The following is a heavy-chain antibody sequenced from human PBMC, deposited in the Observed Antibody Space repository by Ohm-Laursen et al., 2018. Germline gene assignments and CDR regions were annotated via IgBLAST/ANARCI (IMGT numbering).Heavy chain of an antibody. V-gene: IGHV3-23*01. CDR3: AKDPLYGSGSYADY. Sequence: GSLRLSCSASGFTFSSYAMSWVRQAPGKGLEWVSAISGSGGSTYYADSVKGRFTISRDNSKNTLYLQMNSLRAEDTAVYYCAKDPLYGSGSYADYWGQGTLVTVSS. CDR1: GFTFSSYA. D-gene: IGHD3-10*01. J-gene: IGHJ4*02. CDR2: ISGSGGST.